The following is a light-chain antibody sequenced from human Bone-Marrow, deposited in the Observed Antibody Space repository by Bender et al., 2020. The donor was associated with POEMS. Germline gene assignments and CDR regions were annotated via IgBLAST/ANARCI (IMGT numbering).Light chain of an antibody. CDR1: SSDVGHYNL. V-gene: IGLV2-14*02. CDR2: EAS. Sequence: QSALTQPASVSGSPGQSITISCTGTSSDVGHYNLVSWYQQHPGKAPQLMIYEASKRPSGVSNRFSGSKSGNTASLTISGLQGEDEGDYYCSLYTSITSTRVFGGGTKLTVL. CDR3: SLYTSITSTRV. J-gene: IGLJ3*02.